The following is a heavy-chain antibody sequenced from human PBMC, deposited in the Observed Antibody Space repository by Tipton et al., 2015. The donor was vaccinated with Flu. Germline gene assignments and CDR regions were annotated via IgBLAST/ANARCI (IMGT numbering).Heavy chain of an antibody. Sequence: SLRLSCAASGLTFSNTAMSWVRQAPGKGLEWVSGITGSGGTTKYADSVKGRFTISRDNSKNTLHLQMNSLRVEDTAVYFCARGKYSSNWYLFDSWGQGTQVTVSS. CDR1: GLTFSNTA. V-gene: IGHV3-23*01. CDR2: ITGSGGTT. J-gene: IGHJ4*02. D-gene: IGHD6-13*01. CDR3: ARGKYSSNWYLFDS.